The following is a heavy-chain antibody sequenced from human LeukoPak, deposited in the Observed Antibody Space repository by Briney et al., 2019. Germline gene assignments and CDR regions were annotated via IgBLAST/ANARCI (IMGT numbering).Heavy chain of an antibody. CDR3: ARDQSKGSSCSDY. D-gene: IGHD6-13*01. V-gene: IGHV3-21*01. CDR2: ISSSSSYI. CDR1: GFTFSSYS. Sequence: PGGSLRHSCAASGFTFSSYSMNWVRQAPGKGLEWVSSISSSSSYIYYADSVKGRFTISRDNAKNSLYLQMNSLRAEDTAVYYCARDQSKGSSCSDYWGQGTLVTVSS. J-gene: IGHJ4*02.